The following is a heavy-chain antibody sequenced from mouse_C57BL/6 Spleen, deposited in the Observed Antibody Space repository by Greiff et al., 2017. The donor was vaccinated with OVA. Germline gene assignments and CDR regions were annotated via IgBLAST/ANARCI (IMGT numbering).Heavy chain of an antibody. V-gene: IGHV1-61*01. CDR3: ARRYYGNPYYFDY. J-gene: IGHJ2*01. Sequence: QVQLQQPGAELVRPGSSVKLSCKASGYTFTSYWMDWVKQRPGQGLEWIGNIYPSDSETHYNQKFKDKATLTVDKSSSTAYMQLSSLTSEDSAVYYCARRYYGNPYYFDYWGQGTTLTVSS. D-gene: IGHD2-1*01. CDR2: IYPSDSET. CDR1: GYTFTSYW.